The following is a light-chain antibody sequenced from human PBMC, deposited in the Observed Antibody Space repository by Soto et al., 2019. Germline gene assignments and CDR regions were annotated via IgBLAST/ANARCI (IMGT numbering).Light chain of an antibody. J-gene: IGLJ1*01. CDR2: SNN. V-gene: IGLV1-44*01. CDR1: SSNIGINT. Sequence: QSVLTQPPSASGTPGQRVTISCSGSSSNIGINTVNWYQQLPGAAPKLLIYSNNQRPSGISNRFSGSKSDNTASLTISGLQAEDEADYYCSSYTTSSTLVFGTGTKLTVL. CDR3: SSYTTSSTLV.